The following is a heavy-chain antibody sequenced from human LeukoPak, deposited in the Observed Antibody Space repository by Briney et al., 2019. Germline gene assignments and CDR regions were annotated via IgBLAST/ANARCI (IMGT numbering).Heavy chain of an antibody. J-gene: IGHJ4*02. V-gene: IGHV3-23*01. Sequence: GGSLRLSCAVSGFTFSTSPMAWVCQAPGKGLEWVSSIHAGGSDPFCADSVQGRCIISRDNSKNTLSLQLSNLRAEDTAIYFCAKGGHHFNPFYNWGQGTLVTVSS. CDR1: GFTFSTSP. CDR3: AKGGHHFNPFYN. CDR2: IHAGGSDP.